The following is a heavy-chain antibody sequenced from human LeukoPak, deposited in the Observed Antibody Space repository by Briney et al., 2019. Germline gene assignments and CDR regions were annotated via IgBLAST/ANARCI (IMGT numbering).Heavy chain of an antibody. CDR1: GGSISSYY. Sequence: SETLSLTCTVSGGSISSYYWSWIRQPAGKGLEWIGRIYSSGSTNYNPSLKSRVTMSADTSKNEFSLKLSSVTTADTAVYYCARASHLSSGWSTAFDYWGQGTLVTVSS. CDR2: IYSSGST. J-gene: IGHJ4*02. V-gene: IGHV4-4*07. D-gene: IGHD6-19*01. CDR3: ARASHLSSGWSTAFDY.